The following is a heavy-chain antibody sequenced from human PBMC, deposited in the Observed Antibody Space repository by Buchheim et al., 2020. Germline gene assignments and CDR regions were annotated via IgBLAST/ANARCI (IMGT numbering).Heavy chain of an antibody. V-gene: IGHV3-30*18. CDR3: AKKSEYYGSGVYYYYMDV. J-gene: IGHJ6*03. CDR1: GFTFSSYG. CDR2: ISYDGSNK. Sequence: VQLVESGGGLVKPGRSLRLSCAASGFTFSSYGMHWVRQAPGKGLEWVAVISYDGSNKYYADSVKGRFTISRDNSKNTLYLQMNSLRAEDTAVYYCAKKSEYYGSGVYYYYMDVWGKGTT. D-gene: IGHD3-10*01.